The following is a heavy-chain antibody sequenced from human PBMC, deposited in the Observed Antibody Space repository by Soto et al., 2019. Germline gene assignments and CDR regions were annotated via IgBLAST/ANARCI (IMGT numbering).Heavy chain of an antibody. D-gene: IGHD6-19*01. V-gene: IGHV1-69*13. Sequence: SVKVSCKASGDTFSSYAVSWVRQAPGQGLEWMGGIIPIFGTANYAQKFQGRVTITADESTSTAYMELSSLRSEDTAVYYCARGSGIAVADLYYFDYWGQGTLVTVSS. CDR1: GDTFSSYA. CDR3: ARGSGIAVADLYYFDY. J-gene: IGHJ4*02. CDR2: IIPIFGTA.